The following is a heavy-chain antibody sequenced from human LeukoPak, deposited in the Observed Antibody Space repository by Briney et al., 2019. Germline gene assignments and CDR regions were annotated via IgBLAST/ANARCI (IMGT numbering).Heavy chain of an antibody. V-gene: IGHV3-23*01. J-gene: IGHJ5*02. CDR3: AKTQGYYDA. D-gene: IGHD2-15*01. CDR1: GFTFSNYA. Sequence: GGSLRLSWVASGFTFSNYAMTWVRQAPGKGLEMVSGIYGDDDKTVYRDAVKGRFAISRDNFKNTLFLQMNSLRADDTAVYYCAKTQGYYDAWGQGALVTVSS. CDR2: IYGDDDKT.